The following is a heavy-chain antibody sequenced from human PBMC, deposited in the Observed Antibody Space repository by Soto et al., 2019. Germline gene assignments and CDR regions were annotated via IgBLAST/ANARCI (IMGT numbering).Heavy chain of an antibody. J-gene: IGHJ4*02. D-gene: IGHD3-22*01. Sequence: PSETLSLTCTVSGGSISSSSYYWGWLRQPPGKGLEWTGSINYSGRTYYNPTLKSRVTISVDTSKNQFSLKLSSVTAADTAVYYCARHARYYDSSGSAFDYWGQGTLVTVSS. CDR2: INYSGRT. CDR3: ARHARYYDSSGSAFDY. CDR1: GGSISSSSYY. V-gene: IGHV4-39*01.